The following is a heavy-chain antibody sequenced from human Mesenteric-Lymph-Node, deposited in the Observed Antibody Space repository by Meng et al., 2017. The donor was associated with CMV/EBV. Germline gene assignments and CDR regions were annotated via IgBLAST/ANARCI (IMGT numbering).Heavy chain of an antibody. J-gene: IGHJ4*02. V-gene: IGHV3-21*01. CDR3: ARGSFKAAGLFDS. CDR1: GFTFRSYD. CDR2: ISSSGRHI. D-gene: IGHD6-13*01. Sequence: GESLKISCVASGFTFRSYDMIWVRQAPGKGLEWVLAISSSGRHIYYADSVKGRFTISRDNAKNSLHLQMNSLRAEDTAVYHCARGSFKAAGLFDSWGQGTLVTVSS.